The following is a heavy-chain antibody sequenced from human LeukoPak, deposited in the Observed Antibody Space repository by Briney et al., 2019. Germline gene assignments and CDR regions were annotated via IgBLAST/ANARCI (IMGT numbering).Heavy chain of an antibody. V-gene: IGHV4-31*03. CDR1: GVSISSGGYY. J-gene: IGHJ6*03. CDR3: ARAYSSSWGVRYYYYMDV. D-gene: IGHD6-13*01. CDR2: IYYSGST. Sequence: SETLSLTCTVSGVSISSGGYYWSWIRQHPGKGLEWIGYIYYSGSTYYNPSLKSRVTISVDTSKNQFSLKLSSVTAADTAVYYCARAYSSSWGVRYYYYMDVWGKGTTVTVSS.